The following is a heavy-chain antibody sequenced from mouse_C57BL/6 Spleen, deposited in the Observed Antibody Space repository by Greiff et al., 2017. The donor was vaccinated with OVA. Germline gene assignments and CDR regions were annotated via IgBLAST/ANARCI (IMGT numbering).Heavy chain of an antibody. J-gene: IGHJ1*03. Sequence: QVQLQQPGAELVMPGASVKLSCKASGYTFTSYWMHWVKQRPGQGLEWIGEIDPSDSYTNYNQKFKGKSTLTVDKSSSTAYMQLSSLTSEDSAVYYCARGDGNYEYFDVWGTGTTVTVSS. V-gene: IGHV1-69*01. CDR3: ARGDGNYEYFDV. D-gene: IGHD2-1*01. CDR2: IDPSDSYT. CDR1: GYTFTSYW.